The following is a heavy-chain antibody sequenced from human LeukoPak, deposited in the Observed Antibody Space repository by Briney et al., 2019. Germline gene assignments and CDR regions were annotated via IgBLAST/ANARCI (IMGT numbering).Heavy chain of an antibody. J-gene: IGHJ6*03. Sequence: SETLSLTCTVSGGSISSYYWSWIRQPPGKGLEWIGYIYYSGSTNYNPSLKSRVTISVDTSKNQFSLKLSSVTAADTAVYYCAGSYGDYSYYYYYYMDVWGKGTTVTVSS. CDR3: AGSYGDYSYYYYYYMDV. D-gene: IGHD4-17*01. CDR2: IYYSGST. V-gene: IGHV4-59*01. CDR1: GGSISSYY.